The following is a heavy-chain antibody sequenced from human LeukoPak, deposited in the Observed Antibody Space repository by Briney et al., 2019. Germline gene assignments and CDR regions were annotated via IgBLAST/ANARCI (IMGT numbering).Heavy chain of an antibody. CDR1: GGSFSGYY. V-gene: IGHV4-34*01. Sequence: SETLSLTCAVYGGSFSGYYWNWIRQPPGKGLEWIGEINRGGSTNSNPSLKSRVTISVDTSKNHFSLKLSSVTAADTAIYYCAREGHRGSSVWGQGTLVTVSS. J-gene: IGHJ4*02. CDR3: AREGHRGSSV. CDR2: INRGGST. D-gene: IGHD3-10*01.